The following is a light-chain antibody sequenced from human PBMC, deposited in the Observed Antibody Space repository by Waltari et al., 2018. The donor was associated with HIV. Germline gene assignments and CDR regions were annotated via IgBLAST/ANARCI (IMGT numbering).Light chain of an antibody. CDR3: NSRDSSGNHVV. CDR1: SLRSYY. V-gene: IGLV3-19*01. J-gene: IGLJ2*01. Sequence: LAHSPAVSVALGQTVRITCQGDSLRSYYASWYQQKPGQAPVLVIYGKNNRPSGIPDRFSGSSSGNTASLTITGAQAEDEADYYCNSRDSSGNHVVFGGGTKLTVL. CDR2: GKN.